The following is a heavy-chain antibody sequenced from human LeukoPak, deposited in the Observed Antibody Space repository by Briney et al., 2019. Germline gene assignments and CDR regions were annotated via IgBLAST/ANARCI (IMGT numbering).Heavy chain of an antibody. CDR1: GGSISSSSYY. J-gene: IGHJ1*01. CDR3: ARSGQLNSSGYPRYFQH. CDR2: IYYSGST. Sequence: SETLSLTCTVSGGSISSSSYYWGWIRQPPGKGLEWIGSIYYSGSTYYNPSLKSRVTISVDTSKNQFSLKLSSVTAADTAVYYCARSGQLNSSGYPRYFQHWGQGTLVTVSS. V-gene: IGHV4-39*07. D-gene: IGHD3-22*01.